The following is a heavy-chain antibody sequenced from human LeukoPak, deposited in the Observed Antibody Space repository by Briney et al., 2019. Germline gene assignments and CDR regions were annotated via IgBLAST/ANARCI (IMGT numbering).Heavy chain of an antibody. V-gene: IGHV4-4*07. Sequence: TXTVSGGSISSYYWSWIRQPAGKGLEWIGRIYTSGSTNYNPSLKSRVTMSVDTSKNQFSLKLSSVTAADTAVYYGXXXPXGDYFDYWGQGTLVTVSS. CDR2: IYTSGST. CDR1: GGSISSYY. J-gene: IGHJ4*02. D-gene: IGHD4-17*01. CDR3: XXXPXGDYFDY.